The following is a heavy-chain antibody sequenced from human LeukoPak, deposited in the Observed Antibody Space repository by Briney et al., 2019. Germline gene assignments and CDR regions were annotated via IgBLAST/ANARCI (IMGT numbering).Heavy chain of an antibody. Sequence: ASVKVSCKVSGYTLTELSMHWARQAPGKGLEWMGGFDPEDGETIYAQKFQGRVTMTEDTSTDAAYMELSSLRSEDTAVYYCATLPGGSYYYDSSGYKYYFDYWGQGTLVTVSS. J-gene: IGHJ4*02. D-gene: IGHD3-22*01. CDR2: FDPEDGET. V-gene: IGHV1-24*01. CDR1: GYTLTELS. CDR3: ATLPGGSYYYDSSGYKYYFDY.